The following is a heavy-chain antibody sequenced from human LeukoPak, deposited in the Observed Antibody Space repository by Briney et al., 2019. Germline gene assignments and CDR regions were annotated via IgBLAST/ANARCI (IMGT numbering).Heavy chain of an antibody. D-gene: IGHD6-19*01. J-gene: IGHJ4*02. CDR2: INAGNGNT. CDR1: GYTFTSYA. Sequence: GASVKVSCKASGYTFTSYAMHWVRQAPGQRREWMGWINAGNGNTKFLQKFQSRVTITRDTSASTAYMELSSLRSEDTAVYYCARSRPSGWYIGGYWGQGTLVTVSS. V-gene: IGHV1-3*01. CDR3: ARSRPSGWYIGGY.